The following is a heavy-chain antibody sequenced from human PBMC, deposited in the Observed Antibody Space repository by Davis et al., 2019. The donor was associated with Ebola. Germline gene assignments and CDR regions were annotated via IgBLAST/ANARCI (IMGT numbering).Heavy chain of an antibody. D-gene: IGHD3-16*01. V-gene: IGHV3-7*03. CDR1: GFTFSSYW. J-gene: IGHJ4*02. CDR3: ARATLGPDY. CDR2: IKQDGNEK. Sequence: GESLKISCAASGFTFSSYWMSWVRQAPGKGLEWVANIKQDGNEKYYVDSVKGRFTISRDNAKNSVYLQMNSPRAEDTAVYYCARATLGPDYWGQGTLVTVSS.